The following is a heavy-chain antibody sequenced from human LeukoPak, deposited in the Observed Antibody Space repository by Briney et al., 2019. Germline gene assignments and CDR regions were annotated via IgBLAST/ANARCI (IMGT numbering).Heavy chain of an antibody. CDR1: GGPFGAYY. Sequence: SETPSLTCAVYGGPFGAYYWSWIRQPPGKGLEWIGEINYSGSTNYNSSLKSRVTISIDTSKNHFSLKLSSVTAADTAVYYCAGPGAGDLDYWGQGTLVTVSS. J-gene: IGHJ4*02. D-gene: IGHD3-10*01. CDR3: AGPGAGDLDY. V-gene: IGHV4-34*01. CDR2: INYSGST.